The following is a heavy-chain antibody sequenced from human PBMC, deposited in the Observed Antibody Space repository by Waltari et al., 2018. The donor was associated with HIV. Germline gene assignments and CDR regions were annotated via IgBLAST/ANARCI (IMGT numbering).Heavy chain of an antibody. V-gene: IGHV1-2*06. Sequence: QVQLVQSGAEGKTPGASVEVSCKASGYTFSNYYLNWVRQAPGQGLEWMGRINPSNGGTNYAQSFQGRVTMTRDTSISTAYMELTRLTSDDTAVYYCARAYCSATGCQIGGYWGQGTLVTVSS. D-gene: IGHD2-2*01. CDR2: INPSNGGT. CDR1: GYTFSNYY. J-gene: IGHJ4*02. CDR3: ARAYCSATGCQIGGY.